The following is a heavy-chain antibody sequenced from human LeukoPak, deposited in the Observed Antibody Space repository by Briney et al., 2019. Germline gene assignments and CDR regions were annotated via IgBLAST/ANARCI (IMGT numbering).Heavy chain of an antibody. D-gene: IGHD6-13*01. V-gene: IGHV3-7*01. J-gene: IGHJ4*02. Sequence: GSLRLSCVASGFTFSSYWMTWVRQAPGKGLEWVANIKTDGSQIYYVDSVKGRFTISRDNAKNSLYLQMNSLRAEDTAVYYCASRSQDSSSWYAIDYWGQGTLVTVSS. CDR1: GFTFSSYW. CDR2: IKTDGSQI. CDR3: ASRSQDSSSWYAIDY.